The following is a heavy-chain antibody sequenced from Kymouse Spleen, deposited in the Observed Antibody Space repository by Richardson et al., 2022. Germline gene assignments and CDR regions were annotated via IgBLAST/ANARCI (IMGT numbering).Heavy chain of an antibody. J-gene: IGHJ4*02. CDR2: INHSGST. Sequence: QVQLQQWGAGLLKPSETLSLTCAVYGGSFSGYYWSWIRQPPGKGLEWIGEINHSGSTNYNPSLKSRVTISVDTSKNQFSLKLSSVTAADTAVYYCARGLNWNYSYYFDYWGQGTLVTVSS. V-gene: IGHV4-34*01. D-gene: IGHD1-7*01. CDR3: ARGLNWNYSYYFDY. CDR1: GGSFSGYY.